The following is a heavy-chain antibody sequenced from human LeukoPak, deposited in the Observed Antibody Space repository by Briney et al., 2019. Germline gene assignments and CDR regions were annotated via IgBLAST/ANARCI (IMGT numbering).Heavy chain of an antibody. V-gene: IGHV3-21*01. CDR1: GFTFSSYE. D-gene: IGHD1-26*01. J-gene: IGHJ6*03. Sequence: PGGSLRLSCAASGFTFSSYEMNWVRQAPGKGLEWVSSITSSSSYIYYADSVRGRFTISRDNAKNSLYLQINSLRAEDTAVYYCAGDPYSGSYVDYYYYYMDVWGKGTTVTVSS. CDR3: AGDPYSGSYVDYYYYYMDV. CDR2: ITSSSSYI.